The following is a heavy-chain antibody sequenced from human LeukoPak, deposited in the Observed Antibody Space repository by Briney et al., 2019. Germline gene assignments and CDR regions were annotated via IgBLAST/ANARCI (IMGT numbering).Heavy chain of an antibody. D-gene: IGHD5-24*01. CDR3: ARERGYNAFDY. CDR1: GSTFSSYE. Sequence: PGGSLRLSCAASGSTFSSYEMNWVRQAPGKGLEWVSYISSSGRSIYYADSVKGRFTISRDNAKNSLYLQMNSLRAEDTAVYYCARERGYNAFDYWGQGTLVTVSS. V-gene: IGHV3-48*03. CDR2: ISSSGRSI. J-gene: IGHJ4*02.